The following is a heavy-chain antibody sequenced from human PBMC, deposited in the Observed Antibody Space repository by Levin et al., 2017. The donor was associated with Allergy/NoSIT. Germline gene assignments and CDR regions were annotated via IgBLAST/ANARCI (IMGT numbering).Heavy chain of an antibody. J-gene: IGHJ4*02. CDR3: ARDGGVRGTWYTPPYYLDY. CDR2: IYSGGKT. CDR1: GLNVSSNY. V-gene: IGHV3-53*01. D-gene: IGHD6-13*01. Sequence: GESLKISCAVSGLNVSSNYISWVRQAPGKGLEWVSVIYSGGKTYYADSMQGRFTISRDTSKNTVYLQMNSLRAEDTAVYYCARDGGVRGTWYTPPYYLDYWGQGTLVTVSS.